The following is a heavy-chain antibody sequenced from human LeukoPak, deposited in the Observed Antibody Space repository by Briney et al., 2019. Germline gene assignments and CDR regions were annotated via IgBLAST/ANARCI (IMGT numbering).Heavy chain of an antibody. CDR2: ISSNGGST. Sequence: AGGSLRLSCAASGFTFSSYAMHWVRQAPGKGLEYVSAISSNGGSTYYANSVKGRFTISRDNSKNTLYLQMGSLRAEDMAVYYCARGGSFRIQGNWFDPWGQGTLVTVSS. CDR3: ARGGSFRIQGNWFDP. CDR1: GFTFSSYA. D-gene: IGHD6-25*01. V-gene: IGHV3-64*01. J-gene: IGHJ5*02.